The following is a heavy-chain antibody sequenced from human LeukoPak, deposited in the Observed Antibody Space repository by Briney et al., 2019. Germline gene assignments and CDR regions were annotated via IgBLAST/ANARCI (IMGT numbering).Heavy chain of an antibody. Sequence: GALRLSCAASGFTFSSYWMSWVRQPPGKGLEWIGEINHSGSTNYNPSLKSRVTISVDTSKNQFSLKLSSVTAADTAVYYCARGRSYGPPKYWGQGTLVTVSS. J-gene: IGHJ4*02. CDR3: ARGRSYGPPKY. D-gene: IGHD5-18*01. CDR2: INHSGST. V-gene: IGHV4-34*01. CDR1: GFTFSSYW.